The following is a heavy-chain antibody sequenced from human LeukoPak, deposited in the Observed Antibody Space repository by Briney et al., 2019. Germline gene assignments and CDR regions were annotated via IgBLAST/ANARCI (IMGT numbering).Heavy chain of an antibody. CDR2: IKKDGSEK. Sequence: GGSLRLSCAASGFTFSSHWMSWVRQAPGKGLEWVANIKKDGSEKYYVDAVKGRFTISRDNAKTSLYPQMNSLRAEDTAVYYCAKDQLGGYQFLPGAFDIWGQGTMVTVSS. J-gene: IGHJ3*02. CDR3: AKDQLGGYQFLPGAFDI. D-gene: IGHD3-22*01. CDR1: GFTFSSHW. V-gene: IGHV3-7*01.